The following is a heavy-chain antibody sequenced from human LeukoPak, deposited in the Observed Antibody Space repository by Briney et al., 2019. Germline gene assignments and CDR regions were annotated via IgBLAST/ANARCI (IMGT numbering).Heavy chain of an antibody. CDR2: INHSGST. D-gene: IGHD2-15*01. V-gene: IGHV4-34*01. J-gene: IGHJ6*02. CDR3: AMREVGVVAATPLDYYYGMDV. CDR1: GGSFSGYY. Sequence: SETLSLTCAVYGGSFSGYYWSWIRQPPGKGLEWIGEINHSGSTNYNPSLKSRVPISVDTSKHRFSLKLSSVTDADTAVYYCAMREVGVVAATPLDYYYGMDVWGQGTTVTVSS.